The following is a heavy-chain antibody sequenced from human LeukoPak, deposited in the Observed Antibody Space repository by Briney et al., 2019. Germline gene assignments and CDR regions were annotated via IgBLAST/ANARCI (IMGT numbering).Heavy chain of an antibody. J-gene: IGHJ4*02. CDR2: ISYDGSNK. V-gene: IGHV3-30-3*01. CDR1: GFTFSSYA. Sequence: GRSLRLSCAASGFTFSSYAMHWVRRAPGKGLEWVAVISYDGSNKYYADSVKGRFTISRDNSKNTLYLQMNSLRAEDTAVYYCARDFDYWGQGTLVTVSS. CDR3: ARDFDY.